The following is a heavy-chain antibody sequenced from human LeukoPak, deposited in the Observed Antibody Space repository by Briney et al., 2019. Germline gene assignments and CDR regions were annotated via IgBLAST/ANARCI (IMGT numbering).Heavy chain of an antibody. CDR1: GYIFTGYC. J-gene: IGHJ3*02. CDR2: INPNSGDT. V-gene: IGHV1-2*02. CDR3: ARDGVYSRDFDAFDI. Sequence: ASVKVSCKASGYIFTGYCMHWVRQAPGQGLEWMGWINPNSGDTTYAQKLQGSVTMTRDTSSSTAYMELTGLRSDDTAVYYCARDGVYSRDFDAFDIWGQGTMVTVSS. D-gene: IGHD6-13*01.